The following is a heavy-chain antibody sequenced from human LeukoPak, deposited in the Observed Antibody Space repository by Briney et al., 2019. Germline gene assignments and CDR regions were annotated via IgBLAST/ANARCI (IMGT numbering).Heavy chain of an antibody. CDR2: IYHSGST. V-gene: IGHV4-38-2*02. J-gene: IGHJ5*02. D-gene: IGHD2-2*02. Sequence: PSETLSLTCTVSGYSISSGYSWGWIRQPPGKGLEWIGTIYHSGSTYYNPSLRSRVTISVDTSKNQFSLKLSSVTAADTAVYYCARLIVVVPAAIRRFDPWGQGTLVTVSA. CDR1: GYSISSGYS. CDR3: ARLIVVVPAAIRRFDP.